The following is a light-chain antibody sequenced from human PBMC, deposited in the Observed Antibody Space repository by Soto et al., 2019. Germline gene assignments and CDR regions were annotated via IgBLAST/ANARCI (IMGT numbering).Light chain of an antibody. V-gene: IGKV1-5*01. CDR1: QNINTW. J-gene: IGKJ4*01. CDR3: QQYQSFST. Sequence: DIQMTQSPSTLSASVGDRVTITCRASQNINTWVAWYQQKPGHAPKLLMYHASSLESGVASRFSGSGSGTEFTLSISSLQPDDFATYFCQQYQSFSTFAGGTKGEVK. CDR2: HAS.